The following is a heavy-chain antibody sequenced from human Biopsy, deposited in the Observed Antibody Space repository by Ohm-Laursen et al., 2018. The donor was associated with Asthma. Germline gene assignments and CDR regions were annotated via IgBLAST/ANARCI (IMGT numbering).Heavy chain of an antibody. V-gene: IGHV3-7*01. J-gene: IGHJ1*01. D-gene: IGHD3-3*01. Sequence: SLRLSCAASGFTFGDYWMSWVRQVPGKGLEWVANIKHDGSEKNHVVSLKGRFTISRDNAKNSLYLQMNSLRAEGTAVYYCARTFHFWSLYHAEHYQLWGQGTLVTVSS. CDR1: GFTFGDYW. CDR3: ARTFHFWSLYHAEHYQL. CDR2: IKHDGSEK.